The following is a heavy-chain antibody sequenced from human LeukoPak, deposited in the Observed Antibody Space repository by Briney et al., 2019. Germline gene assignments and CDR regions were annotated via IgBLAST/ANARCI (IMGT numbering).Heavy chain of an antibody. D-gene: IGHD6-19*01. CDR3: ARDAAMAADY. Sequence: GASVKVSCKASGYTFIGYYMHWVRQVPGQGLQWMGRIDPKSGGTIYAQDFEGRVTMTRDTSINTAYMDLSGLTSDDKAVYHCARDAAMAADYWGQGTLVTASS. V-gene: IGHV1-2*06. CDR1: GYTFIGYY. CDR2: IDPKSGGT. J-gene: IGHJ4*02.